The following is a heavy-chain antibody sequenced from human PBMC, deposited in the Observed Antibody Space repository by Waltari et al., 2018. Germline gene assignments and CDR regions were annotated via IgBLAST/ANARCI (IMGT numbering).Heavy chain of an antibody. CDR1: GYTLTELS. CDR2: FDPEDGET. CDR3: ATAKILWFRESRLNYYYGMDV. D-gene: IGHD3-10*01. Sequence: QVQLVQSGAEVKKPGASVKVSCKVSGYTLTELSMHWVRPAPGTGLEWMGGFDPEDGETIYAQKFQGRVTMTEDTSTDTAYMELSSLRSEDTAVYYCATAKILWFRESRLNYYYGMDVWGQGTTVTVSS. J-gene: IGHJ6*02. V-gene: IGHV1-24*01.